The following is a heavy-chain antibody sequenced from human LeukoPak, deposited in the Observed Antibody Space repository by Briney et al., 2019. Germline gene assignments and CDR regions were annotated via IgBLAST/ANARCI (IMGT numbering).Heavy chain of an antibody. Sequence: GGSLRLSCAASGFTFSSYWMHWVRQAPGKGLVWVSRINNVGSSTTYADSVKGRFTISRDNAKNTLYLQMNSLSAEDTAVYYCARENNKIYDFWSGPLRDYCYYMDVWGKGTTVTVSS. V-gene: IGHV3-74*01. J-gene: IGHJ6*03. CDR2: INNVGSST. CDR1: GFTFSSYW. CDR3: ARENNKIYDFWSGPLRDYCYYMDV. D-gene: IGHD3-3*01.